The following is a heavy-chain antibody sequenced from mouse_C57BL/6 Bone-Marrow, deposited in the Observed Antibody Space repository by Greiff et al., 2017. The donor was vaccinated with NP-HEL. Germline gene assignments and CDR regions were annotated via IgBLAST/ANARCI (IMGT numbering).Heavy chain of an antibody. D-gene: IGHD2-2*01. CDR3: VRHGYDWFAY. Sequence: EVQGVESGGGLVQPKGSLKLSCAASGFSFNTYAMNWVRQAPGKGLEWVARIRSKSNNYATYYADSVKDRFTISRDDSESMLYLQMNNLKTEDTAMYYCVRHGYDWFAYWGQGTLVTVSA. J-gene: IGHJ3*01. CDR1: GFSFNTYA. V-gene: IGHV10-1*01. CDR2: IRSKSNNYAT.